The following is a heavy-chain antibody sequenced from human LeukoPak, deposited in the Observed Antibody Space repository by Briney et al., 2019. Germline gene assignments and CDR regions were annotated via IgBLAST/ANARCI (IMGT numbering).Heavy chain of an antibody. V-gene: IGHV1-69*05. CDR3: ATKRLWFGELSDYYYYYYMDV. CDR1: GGTFSSYA. J-gene: IGHJ6*03. Sequence: ASVKVSCKASGGTFSSYAISWVRQAPGQGLEWMGGFIPTLGTANYAQKFQGRVTITTDESTSTAYMELSSLRSEDTAVYYCATKRLWFGELSDYYYYYYMDVWGKGTTVTVS. CDR2: FIPTLGTA. D-gene: IGHD3-10*01.